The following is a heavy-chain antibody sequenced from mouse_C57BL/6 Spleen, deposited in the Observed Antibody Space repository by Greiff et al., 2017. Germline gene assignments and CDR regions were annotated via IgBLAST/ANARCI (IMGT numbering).Heavy chain of an antibody. D-gene: IGHD1-1*01. J-gene: IGHJ1*03. V-gene: IGHV1-42*01. CDR1: GYSFTGYY. CDR3: ARRGYGSSWYFDV. CDR2: INPSTGGT. Sequence: VQLQQSGPELVKPGASVKISCKASGYSFTGYYMNWVKQSPEKSLEWIGEINPSTGGTTYNQKFKAKATLTVDKSSSTAYMQLKSLTSEDSAVYYCARRGYGSSWYFDVWGTGTTVTVSS.